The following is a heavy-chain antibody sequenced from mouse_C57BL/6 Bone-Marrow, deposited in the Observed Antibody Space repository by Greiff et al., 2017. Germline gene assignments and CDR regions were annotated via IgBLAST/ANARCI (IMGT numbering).Heavy chain of an antibody. J-gene: IGHJ1*03. CDR3: ARGGYGSRNWYFDV. V-gene: IGHV1-39*01. D-gene: IGHD1-1*01. CDR1: GYSFTDYN. CDR2: INPNYGTT. Sequence: EVQLQQSGPELVKPGASVKISCKASGYSFTDYNMNWVKQSNGKSLEWIGVINPNYGTTSYNQKFKGKATLTVDQSSSTAYMQLNSLTSEDSAVYYGARGGYGSRNWYFDVWGTGTTVTVSS.